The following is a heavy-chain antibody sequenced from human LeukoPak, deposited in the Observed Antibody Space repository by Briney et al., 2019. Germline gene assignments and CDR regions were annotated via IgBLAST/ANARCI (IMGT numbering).Heavy chain of an antibody. V-gene: IGHV3-23*01. CDR3: AKLRQRIVGASGVYFDL. J-gene: IGHJ4*02. CDR1: GFTFSSYA. CDR2: VSARGDDT. Sequence: PGGSLRLSCAASGFTFSSYAMSWVRQAPGKGLEWVSAVSARGDDTFYADSVKGRFTISRDNFKNTLSLQMNSLKLEDTAMYFCAKLRQRIVGASGVYFDLWGQGTLVIVSS. D-gene: IGHD1-26*01.